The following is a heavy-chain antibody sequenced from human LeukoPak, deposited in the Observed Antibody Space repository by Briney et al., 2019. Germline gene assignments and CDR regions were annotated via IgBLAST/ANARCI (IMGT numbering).Heavy chain of an antibody. CDR2: IYTSAST. Sequence: SETLSLTCTVSGGSISSYYWSWIRQPAGKGLEWVGRIYTSASTNYNPSLKSRVTMSVDTSKNQFSLKLSSVTAADTAVYYCARDGRRCSGGSCYSTGVDYWGQGTLVTVSS. J-gene: IGHJ4*02. D-gene: IGHD2-15*01. CDR1: GGSISSYY. V-gene: IGHV4-4*07. CDR3: ARDGRRCSGGSCYSTGVDY.